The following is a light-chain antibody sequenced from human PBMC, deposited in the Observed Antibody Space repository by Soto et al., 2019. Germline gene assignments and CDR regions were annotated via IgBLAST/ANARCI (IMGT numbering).Light chain of an antibody. CDR2: GAS. J-gene: IGKJ1*01. CDR1: QRVSSN. V-gene: IGKV3-15*01. Sequence: VWTQPPAALAFSQRKGPTPSCRASQRVSSNLVGSQQKPGQAPRPLIYGASTRVTGIPASFSASGSGTEFTLPISSLQSENFAVYYCQQYHNWWTFGQGTKVDIK. CDR3: QQYHNWWT.